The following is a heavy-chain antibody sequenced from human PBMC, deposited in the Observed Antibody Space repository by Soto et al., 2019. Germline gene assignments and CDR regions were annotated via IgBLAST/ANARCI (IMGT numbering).Heavy chain of an antibody. CDR3: ARVHGQRDY. V-gene: IGHV4-34*01. D-gene: IGHD4-17*01. CDR1: GGSLSGYY. J-gene: IGHJ4*02. CDR2: INHSGST. Sequence: PSETLSLTCAVYGGSLSGYYWSWIRQPPGKGLEWIGEINHSGSTNYNPSLKSRVTISVDTSKNQFSLKLSSVTAADTAVYYCARVHGQRDYWGQGTLVTVSS.